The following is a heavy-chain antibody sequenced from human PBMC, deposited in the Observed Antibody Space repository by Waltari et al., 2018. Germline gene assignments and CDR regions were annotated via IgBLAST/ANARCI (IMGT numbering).Heavy chain of an antibody. V-gene: IGHV5-51*03. D-gene: IGHD3-10*01. Sequence: EVQLVQSGAEVNKPGEALKLSCRGSGYRFTSYWIGWVPQMPGKGLEWLGIIYPGDSDTRYSPSFQGQVTISADKSISTAYLQWSSLKASDTAMYYCARLSRGKGYFDYWGQGTLVTVSS. CDR3: ARLSRGKGYFDY. J-gene: IGHJ4*02. CDR1: GYRFTSYW. CDR2: IYPGDSDT.